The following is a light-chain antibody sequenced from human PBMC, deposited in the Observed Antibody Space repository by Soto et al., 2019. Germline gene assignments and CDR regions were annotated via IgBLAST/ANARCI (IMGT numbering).Light chain of an antibody. J-gene: IGLJ1*01. Sequence: QSVLTQSPSASASLGASVKLTCTLSSGHSNYAIAWHQQQPEKGPRYLMKVNSDGSHRKGDGIPDRFSGSSSGAQRYLTISSLQSEDEADYYCQTWGSGLRVFGTGTKVTVL. CDR1: SGHSNYA. CDR3: QTWGSGLRV. V-gene: IGLV4-69*01. CDR2: VNSDGSH.